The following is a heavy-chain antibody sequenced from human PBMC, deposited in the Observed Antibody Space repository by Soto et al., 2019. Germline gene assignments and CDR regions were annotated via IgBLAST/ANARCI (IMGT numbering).Heavy chain of an antibody. CDR2: ISGSGGST. CDR3: AKGGAFSGYYFIDAFDI. Sequence: GGSLRLSCAASGFTFSSYAMSWVRQAPGKGLEWVSAISGSGGSTYYADSVKGRFTISRDNSKNTLYLQMNSLRAEDTAVYYCAKGGAFSGYYFIDAFDIWGQGTMVTVSS. CDR1: GFTFSSYA. D-gene: IGHD3-22*01. J-gene: IGHJ3*02. V-gene: IGHV3-23*01.